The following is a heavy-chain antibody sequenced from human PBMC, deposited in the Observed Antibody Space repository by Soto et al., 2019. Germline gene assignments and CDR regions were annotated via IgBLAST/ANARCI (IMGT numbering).Heavy chain of an antibody. CDR1: GFIFSHYT. V-gene: IGHV3-21*04. CDR2: ISGNSNYI. Sequence: PGGSLRLSCAASGFIFSHYTMNWVRQSPGKGLERVAAISGNSNYIYYSDSVKGRFTISRDNAKNSLYLQMNSLTVEDTAVYYCASYTREVGSGKGYWGQGTLVTVSS. CDR3: ASYTREVGSGKGY. J-gene: IGHJ4*02. D-gene: IGHD6-19*01.